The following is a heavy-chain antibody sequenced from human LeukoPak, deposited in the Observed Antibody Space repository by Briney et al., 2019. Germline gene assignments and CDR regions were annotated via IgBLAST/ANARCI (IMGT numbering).Heavy chain of an antibody. J-gene: IGHJ6*02. Sequence: ASVKVSCKASGYTFTSYGISWVRQAPGQGLEWMGWTSAYNGNTNYAQKLQGRVTMTTDTSTSTAYMELRSLRSDDTAVYYCARDPPIAVAGAEHYYYYYGMDVWGQGTTVTVSS. CDR3: ARDPPIAVAGAEHYYYYYGMDV. V-gene: IGHV1-18*01. D-gene: IGHD6-19*01. CDR1: GYTFTSYG. CDR2: TSAYNGNT.